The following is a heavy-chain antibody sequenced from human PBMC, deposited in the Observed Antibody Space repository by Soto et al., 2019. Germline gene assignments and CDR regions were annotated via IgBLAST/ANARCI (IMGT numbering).Heavy chain of an antibody. CDR3: ARGLEIVVVIYAFDI. D-gene: IGHD3-22*01. CDR1: GGSFSGYY. CDR2: INHSGST. Sequence: SETLSLTCAVYGGSFSGYYWSWIRQPPGKGLEWIGEINHSGSTNYNPSLKSRVTISVDTSKNQFSLKLSSVTAADTAVYYCARGLEIVVVIYAFDIWGQGTMVTVSS. J-gene: IGHJ3*02. V-gene: IGHV4-34*01.